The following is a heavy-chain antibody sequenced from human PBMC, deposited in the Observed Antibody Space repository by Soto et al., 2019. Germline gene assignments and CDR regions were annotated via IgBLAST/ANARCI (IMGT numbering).Heavy chain of an antibody. Sequence: ASVKVSCKASGYTFTSYGISCVRQATGQGLEWMGWMNPNSGNTGYAQKFQGRVTMTRNTSISTAYMELSSLRSEDTAVYYCASFILVAATWDAFDIWGQGTMVTVSS. V-gene: IGHV1-8*02. CDR1: GYTFTSYG. D-gene: IGHD2-15*01. CDR2: MNPNSGNT. CDR3: ASFILVAATWDAFDI. J-gene: IGHJ3*02.